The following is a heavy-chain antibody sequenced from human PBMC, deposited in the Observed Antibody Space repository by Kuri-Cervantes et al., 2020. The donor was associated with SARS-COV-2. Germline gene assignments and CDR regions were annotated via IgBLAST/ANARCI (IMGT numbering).Heavy chain of an antibody. CDR3: ARDSYYYDFWSGYASGRTYYYYYGMGV. V-gene: IGHV3-30*03. J-gene: IGHJ6*02. D-gene: IGHD3-3*01. CDR2: ISYDGSNK. Sequence: SCAASGFTFSIYGMHWVRQAPGKGLEWVAVISYDGSNKYYADSVKGRFTISRDNSKNTLYLQMNSLRAEDTAVYYCARDSYYYDFWSGYASGRTYYYYYGMGVWGQGTTVTVSS. CDR1: GFTFSIYG.